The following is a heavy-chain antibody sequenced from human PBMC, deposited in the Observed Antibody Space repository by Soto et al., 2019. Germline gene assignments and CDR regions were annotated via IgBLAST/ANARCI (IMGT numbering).Heavy chain of an antibody. V-gene: IGHV3-48*02. D-gene: IGHD3-22*01. Sequence: EVQLVESGGGLVQPGGSLRLSCAASGFTFSSYGMNWVRQAPGKGLEWVSYISSSSTTFYYADSVKGRFTIFRDNAKNSLYLQLNSLRDEDTAVYYCARSPYYYDSSNYYGYWGQGTLVTVSS. J-gene: IGHJ4*02. CDR1: GFTFSSYG. CDR3: ARSPYYYDSSNYYGY. CDR2: ISSSSTTF.